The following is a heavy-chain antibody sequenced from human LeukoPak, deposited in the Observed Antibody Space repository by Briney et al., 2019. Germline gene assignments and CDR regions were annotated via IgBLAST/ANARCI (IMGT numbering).Heavy chain of an antibody. J-gene: IGHJ4*02. CDR2: TSGSGGST. CDR3: VGYYGIDY. CDR1: GFTFSSYA. Sequence: GGSLRLSCAASGFTFSSYAMSWVRQAPGKGLEWVSATSGSGGSTYYADSVKGRFTISRDNSKNTLYLQMNSLRVEDTAVYYCVGYYGIDYWGQGTLVTVSS. D-gene: IGHD3-10*01. V-gene: IGHV3-23*01.